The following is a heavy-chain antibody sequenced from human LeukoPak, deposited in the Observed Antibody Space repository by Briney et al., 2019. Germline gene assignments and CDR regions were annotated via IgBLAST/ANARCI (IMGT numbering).Heavy chain of an antibody. Sequence: PGGSLRLSCAASGFTFSDYYMSWIRQAPGKGLEWVSYISSSGSTIYYADSVKGRFTISRDNSKNTLYLQMNSLRAEDTAVYYCAKDEGIVVVPAATVDYWGQGTLVTVSS. CDR1: GFTFSDYY. CDR2: ISSSGSTI. J-gene: IGHJ4*02. V-gene: IGHV3-11*04. D-gene: IGHD2-2*01. CDR3: AKDEGIVVVPAATVDY.